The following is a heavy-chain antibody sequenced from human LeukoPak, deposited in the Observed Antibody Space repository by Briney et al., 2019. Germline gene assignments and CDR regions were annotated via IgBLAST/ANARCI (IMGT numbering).Heavy chain of an antibody. CDR3: ARSGTGGGNWFDP. Sequence: SQTLSLTCAISGDSVSSNSATWSWIRQPPSRGLEWLGRTYYRSKWYHDYVVSVKSRITINLDTSRNQFSLQLNSVTPEDTAVYYCARSGTGGGNWFDPWGQGILVTVSS. J-gene: IGHJ5*02. CDR2: TYYRSKWYH. V-gene: IGHV6-1*01. D-gene: IGHD2-8*02. CDR1: GDSVSSNSAT.